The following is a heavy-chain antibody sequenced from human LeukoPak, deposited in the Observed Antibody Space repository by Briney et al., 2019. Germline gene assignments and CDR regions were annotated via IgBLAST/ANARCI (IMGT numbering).Heavy chain of an antibody. CDR1: GFTFSSYW. CDR2: INSDGSST. J-gene: IGHJ4*02. Sequence: GGSLRLSCAASGFTFSSYWMHWVRQAPGKGLAWVSRINSDGSSTSYADSVKGRFTISRDNAKNTLYPQMNSLRAEDTAVYYCARNRDYSGYDLFDYWGQGTLVTVSS. V-gene: IGHV3-74*01. CDR3: ARNRDYSGYDLFDY. D-gene: IGHD5-12*01.